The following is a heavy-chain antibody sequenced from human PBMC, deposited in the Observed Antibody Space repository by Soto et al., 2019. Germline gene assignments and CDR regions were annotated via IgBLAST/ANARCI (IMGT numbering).Heavy chain of an antibody. Sequence: GGSLRLSCAASGFTFSDYYMSWIRQAPGKGLEWVSYISSSGSTIYYADSVKGRFTISRDNAKNSLYLQMNSLRAEDTAVYYCATPYYDYIWGSYTLGAFDIWGQGTMVTVSS. D-gene: IGHD3-16*01. CDR1: GFTFSDYY. J-gene: IGHJ3*02. V-gene: IGHV3-11*01. CDR3: ATPYYDYIWGSYTLGAFDI. CDR2: ISSSGSTI.